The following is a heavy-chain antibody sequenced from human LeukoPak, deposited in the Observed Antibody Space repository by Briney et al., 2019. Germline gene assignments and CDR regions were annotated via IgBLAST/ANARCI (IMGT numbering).Heavy chain of an antibody. Sequence: GGALRLSCAASVFTVSSNYMSWVRQAPGKGLEWVSIIYSGGSTFYADSVKGRFTISRDSSKNTLYLQMNSLRAEDTAVYYCARDGYSYGRGYMDVWGKGTTVTVSS. CDR3: ARDGYSYGRGYMDV. J-gene: IGHJ6*03. D-gene: IGHD5-18*01. CDR1: VFTVSSNY. CDR2: IYSGGST. V-gene: IGHV3-53*01.